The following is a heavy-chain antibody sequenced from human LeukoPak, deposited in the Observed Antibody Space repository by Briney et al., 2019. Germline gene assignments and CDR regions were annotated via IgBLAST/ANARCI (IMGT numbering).Heavy chain of an antibody. CDR2: ISGSGGGT. D-gene: IGHD2-21*01. CDR3: AKDTWQFAPDYYYYMDV. V-gene: IGHV3-23*01. J-gene: IGHJ6*03. CDR1: GFTFSRYS. Sequence: PGGSLRLSCAASGFTFSRYSMNWVRQAPGKGLEWVSAISGSGGGTYYADSVKGRFTISRDNSKNTLYLQMNSLRAEDTALYYCAKDTWQFAPDYYYYMDVWGKGTTVTVSS.